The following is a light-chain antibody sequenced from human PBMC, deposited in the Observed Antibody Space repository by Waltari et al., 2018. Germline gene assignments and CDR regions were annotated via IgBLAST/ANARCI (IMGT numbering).Light chain of an antibody. CDR1: QDITKN. CDR2: AAS. CDR3: QEYDNMPPYT. V-gene: IGKV1-33*01. J-gene: IGKJ2*01. Sequence: DIQMTQSPSSLSASVGDRVTITCQASQDITKNLNWYQQKPGKAHKLLIYAASNLETGVPSRFSGTGSGTDFTFTINSLQPEDIATYYCQEYDNMPPYTFGQGTKLEIK.